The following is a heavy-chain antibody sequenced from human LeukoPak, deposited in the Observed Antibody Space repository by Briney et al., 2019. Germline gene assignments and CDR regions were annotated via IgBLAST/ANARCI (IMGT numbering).Heavy chain of an antibody. D-gene: IGHD2-21*01. Sequence: SETLSLTCTVSGYSISSGYYWGWIRQPPGKGLEWIGSIYYSGSTYYNPSLKSRVTISVDTSKNQFSLKLSSVTAADTAVYYCASILGDYWGQGTLVTVSS. CDR1: GYSISSGYY. J-gene: IGHJ4*02. CDR2: IYYSGST. V-gene: IGHV4-38-2*02. CDR3: ASILGDY.